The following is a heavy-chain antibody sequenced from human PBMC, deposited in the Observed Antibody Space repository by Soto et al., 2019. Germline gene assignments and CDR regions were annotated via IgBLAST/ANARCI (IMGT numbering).Heavy chain of an antibody. CDR1: GGSISSSNW. D-gene: IGHD2-15*01. CDR2: IYHSGST. V-gene: IGHV4-4*02. CDR3: ARAGRGYCSGGNCYSGLHGMDV. J-gene: IGHJ6*02. Sequence: QVQLQESGPGLVKPSGTLSLTCAVSGGSISSSNWWSWVRQPPGKGLEWIGEIYHSGSTNYNPSLKSRVTISVDKSKNQFSLKLSSVTAADTAVYYCARAGRGYCSGGNCYSGLHGMDVWGQGTTVTVSS.